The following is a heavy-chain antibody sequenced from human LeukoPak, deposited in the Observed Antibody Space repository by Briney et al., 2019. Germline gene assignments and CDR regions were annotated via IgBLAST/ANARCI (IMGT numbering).Heavy chain of an antibody. CDR3: ANPPTVTSFHY. J-gene: IGHJ4*02. D-gene: IGHD4-11*01. V-gene: IGHV3-30*07. CDR1: GLSLSNFA. Sequence: GRSLRLSCEASGLSLSNFAMHWVRQVPGKGLEWVAVISSDGSNKYYAYSVKGRFTISRDNSKNTLYLQMNSLRAEDTAIYYCANPPTVTSFHYWGQGTLVTVSS. CDR2: ISSDGSNK.